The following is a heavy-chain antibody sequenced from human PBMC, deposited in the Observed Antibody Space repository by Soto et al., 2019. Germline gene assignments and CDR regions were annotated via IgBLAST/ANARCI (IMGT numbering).Heavy chain of an antibody. CDR2: ISYDGSNK. Sequence: GGSLRLSCAASGFTFSSYAMHWVRQAPGKGLEWVAVISYDGSNKYYADSVKGRFTISRDNSKNTLYLQMNSLRAEDTAVYYCARDGNPYSGSYFDYWGQGTLVTVSS. D-gene: IGHD1-26*01. V-gene: IGHV3-30-3*01. J-gene: IGHJ4*02. CDR1: GFTFSSYA. CDR3: ARDGNPYSGSYFDY.